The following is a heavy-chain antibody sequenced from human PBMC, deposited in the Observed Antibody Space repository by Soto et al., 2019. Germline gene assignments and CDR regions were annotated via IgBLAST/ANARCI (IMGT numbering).Heavy chain of an antibody. Sequence: EVLLVESGGGLVQPGGSLRLSCAASGFTLSDYWKGWVRQAPGKGLEWVATIMKDGSVKKYVESVKGRFTISRDNAKNSLFLQMNSLRAEDTAVYYCARDRDFYKADYWGQGTLVTVSS. V-gene: IGHV3-7*01. CDR1: GFTLSDYW. CDR2: IMKDGSVK. D-gene: IGHD1-20*01. J-gene: IGHJ4*02. CDR3: ARDRDFYKADY.